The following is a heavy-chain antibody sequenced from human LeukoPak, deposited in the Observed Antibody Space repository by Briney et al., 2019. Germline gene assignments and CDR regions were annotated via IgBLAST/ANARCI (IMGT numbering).Heavy chain of an antibody. V-gene: IGHV5-51*01. D-gene: IGHD2-2*01. CDR2: IYPGDSDT. CDR3: ARQALGFGPTAMGASRGWFDP. CDR1: GYSFINYW. Sequence: GESLKISCKGSGYSFINYWIGWVRQMPGKGLEWMGIIYPGDSDTRYSPSFQGQVTISADKSTNTAYLQWSSLKASDTAMYYCARQALGFGPTAMGASRGWFDPWGQGTLVTASS. J-gene: IGHJ5*02.